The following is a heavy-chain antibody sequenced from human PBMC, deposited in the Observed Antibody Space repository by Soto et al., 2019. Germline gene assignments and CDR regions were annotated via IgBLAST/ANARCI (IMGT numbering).Heavy chain of an antibody. Sequence: QVQLQQWGAGLLKPSETLSLTCAVYGGSFSGYYWSWIRQPPGKGLEWIGEINHSGSTNYNPSLKSRVTISVDTSKNQCSLELSSVTAADTAVYHCARVGFRYYCGSGPYYFDYWGQGTLVTVSS. J-gene: IGHJ4*02. CDR1: GGSFSGYY. V-gene: IGHV4-34*01. CDR2: INHSGST. D-gene: IGHD3-10*01. CDR3: ARVGFRYYCGSGPYYFDY.